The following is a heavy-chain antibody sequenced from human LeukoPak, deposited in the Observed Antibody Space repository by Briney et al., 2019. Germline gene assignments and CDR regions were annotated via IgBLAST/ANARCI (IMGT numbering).Heavy chain of an antibody. CDR2: IHNSGST. D-gene: IGHD3-22*01. V-gene: IGHV4-4*07. CDR3: ARDQYYYDSSGYYRFDS. CDR1: GGSISSYY. Sequence: SETPSLTCTVSGGSISSYYWSWIRQPAGEGLEWIWRIHNSGSTNYNPSLKSRVTMSVDTSKNQFSLKLSSVTAADTAVYYCARDQYYYDSSGYYRFDSWGQGTLVTVSS. J-gene: IGHJ4*02.